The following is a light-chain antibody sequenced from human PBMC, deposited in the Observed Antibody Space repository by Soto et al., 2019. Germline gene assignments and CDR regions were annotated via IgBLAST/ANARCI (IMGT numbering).Light chain of an antibody. V-gene: IGLV2-8*01. CDR3: SSFAGGGNPVL. CDR1: SSDGGGYNY. Sequence: QSVLTQPPSASGSLGQSVTISCTGTSSDGGGYNYVSWHQQHPGKAPKVMIYEVTKRPPGVPDRFSGSKSGNTASLTVSGLQAEDEADYYCSSFAGGGNPVLLGGGTKLTVL. CDR2: EVT. J-gene: IGLJ2*01.